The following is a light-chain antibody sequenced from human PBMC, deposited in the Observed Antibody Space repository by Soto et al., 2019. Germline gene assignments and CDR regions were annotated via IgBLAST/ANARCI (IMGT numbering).Light chain of an antibody. CDR2: EVT. CDR1: SGDIGSYNR. CDR3: AAWDDRLDVYV. J-gene: IGLJ1*01. V-gene: IGLV2-14*01. Sequence: QSALTQPASVSGSPGQSITISCTGTSGDIGSYNRVSWYQQHPGKAPKLIIYEVTDRPSGVSNRFSGSKSGNTASLTISGLQAEDEAEYYCAAWDDRLDVYVFGTGTKLTVL.